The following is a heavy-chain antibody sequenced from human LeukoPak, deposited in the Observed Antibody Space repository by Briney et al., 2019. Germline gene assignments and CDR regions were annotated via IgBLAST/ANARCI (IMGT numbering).Heavy chain of an antibody. CDR3: AGAFGYYDSSGWGSFDY. Sequence: PGGSLRLSCAVSGFTFSDYYMSWVRQAPGKGLEWVSVIYSGGSTYYADSVKGRFTISRDNSKNTLYLQMNSLRAEDTAVYYCAGAFGYYDSSGWGSFDYWGQGTLVTVSS. CDR2: IYSGGST. D-gene: IGHD3-22*01. J-gene: IGHJ4*02. V-gene: IGHV3-53*01. CDR1: GFTFSDYY.